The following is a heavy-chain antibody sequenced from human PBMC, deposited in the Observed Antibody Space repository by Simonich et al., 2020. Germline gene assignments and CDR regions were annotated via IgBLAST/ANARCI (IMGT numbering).Heavy chain of an antibody. Sequence: QLQLHESGPGLVKPSETLSLTCTVSGGSISSSSYYWGWFRQPPGKGLGWIGSIYYSGSTYYNPSLKSRVTISGDTSKNQFSLKLSSVTAADTAVYYCARHAGFAFDIWGQGTMVTVSS. V-gene: IGHV4-39*01. CDR3: ARHAGFAFDI. D-gene: IGHD6-13*01. CDR2: IYYSGST. J-gene: IGHJ3*02. CDR1: GGSISSSSYY.